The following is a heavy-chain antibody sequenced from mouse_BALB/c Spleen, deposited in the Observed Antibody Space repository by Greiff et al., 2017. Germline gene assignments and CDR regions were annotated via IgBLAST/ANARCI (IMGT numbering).Heavy chain of an antibody. Sequence: EVKLMESGGGLVQPGGSRKLSCAASGFTFSSFGMHWVRQAPEKGLEWVAYISSGSSTIYYADTVKGRFTISRDNPKNTLFLQMTSLRSEDTAMYYCARMDYRYDWYFDVWGAGTTVTVSS. V-gene: IGHV5-17*02. CDR1: GFTFSSFG. CDR3: ARMDYRYDWYFDV. D-gene: IGHD2-14*01. CDR2: ISSGSSTI. J-gene: IGHJ1*01.